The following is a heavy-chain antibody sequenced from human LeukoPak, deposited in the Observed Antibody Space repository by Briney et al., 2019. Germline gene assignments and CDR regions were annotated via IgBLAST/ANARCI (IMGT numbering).Heavy chain of an antibody. Sequence: PGRSLRLSCAASGFTFSSYAMHWVRQAPGKGLEWVAVISYDGSNKYYADSVKGRFTISRDNSKNTLYLQMNSLRAEDTAVYYCARDRKYYDSSGFPSYYYYGMDVWGQGTTVIVSS. CDR1: GFTFSSYA. CDR2: ISYDGSNK. J-gene: IGHJ6*02. V-gene: IGHV3-30-3*01. CDR3: ARDRKYYDSSGFPSYYYYGMDV. D-gene: IGHD3-22*01.